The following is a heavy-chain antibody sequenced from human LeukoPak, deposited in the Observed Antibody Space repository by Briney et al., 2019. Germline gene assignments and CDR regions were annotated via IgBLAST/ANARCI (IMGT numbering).Heavy chain of an antibody. V-gene: IGHV4-4*07. CDR1: GGSMSSYY. Sequence: NPSETLSLTCTVSGGSMSSYYWSWIRQPAGKGLEWIGRIYTSGSTNYNPSLKSRVTMSVDTSKNQFSLKLSSVTAADTAVYYCARAVGSGSFQTYYYYMDVWGKGTTVTISS. CDR3: ARAVGSGSFQTYYYYMDV. D-gene: IGHD3-10*01. CDR2: IYTSGST. J-gene: IGHJ6*03.